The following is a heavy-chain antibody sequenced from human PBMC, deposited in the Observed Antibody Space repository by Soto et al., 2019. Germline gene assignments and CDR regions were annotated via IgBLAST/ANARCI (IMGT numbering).Heavy chain of an antibody. D-gene: IGHD1-26*01. CDR3: ARGVGSSPPQY. V-gene: IGHV4-59*02. CDR2: IYASGSP. CDR1: GGSVSVYY. Sequence: KPSETLSLTCTISGGSVSVYYWSWIRQSTGQGLEWIGYIYASGSPYYNPSLRSRVTISADTSKNQVSLELTSPTAADTAVYYCARGVGSSPPQYWGRGTLVTVSS. J-gene: IGHJ4*02.